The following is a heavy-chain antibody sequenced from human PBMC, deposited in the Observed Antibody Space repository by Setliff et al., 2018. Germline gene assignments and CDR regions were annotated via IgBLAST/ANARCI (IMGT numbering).Heavy chain of an antibody. V-gene: IGHV4-34*01. D-gene: IGHD5-12*01. CDR1: GGSFSTYY. CDR2: INHSGST. CDR3: AKSSPSVGYITDC. Sequence: SETLSLTCAVYGGSFSTYYWIWIRQPPGKGLEWIGEINHSGSTNYNPSLKSRVTISVDTSKNQFSLKLSSVTAADTAYYFCAKSSPSVGYITDCWGQGTLVTVS. J-gene: IGHJ4*02.